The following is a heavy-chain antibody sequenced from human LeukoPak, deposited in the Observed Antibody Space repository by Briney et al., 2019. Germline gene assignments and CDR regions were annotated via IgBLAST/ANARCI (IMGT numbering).Heavy chain of an antibody. CDR3: ARGSAGGWLQEGDY. CDR1: GGTFSSYA. CDR2: IIPIFATA. D-gene: IGHD5-24*01. J-gene: IGHJ4*02. Sequence: VASVKVSCKASGGTFSSYAISWVRQAPGQGLEWMGGIIPIFATANYAQKFQGRVTITTDESTRTAYMELSSLRSEDTGVYYCARGSAGGWLQEGDYWGQGTLVTVSS. V-gene: IGHV1-69*05.